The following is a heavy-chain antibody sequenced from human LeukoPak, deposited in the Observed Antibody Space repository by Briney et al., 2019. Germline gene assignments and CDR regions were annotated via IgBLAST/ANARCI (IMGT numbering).Heavy chain of an antibody. D-gene: IGHD1-26*01. Sequence: SQTLSLTCTVSGGSISSGHFYWSWIRQPAGEGLEWIGRIYTSGSPNYNPSLKSRVTISVDTSKNQFSLRLSSVTAADTAVYYCARGGIVGSRTNWFDPWGQGILVTVSS. CDR1: GGSISSGHFY. V-gene: IGHV4-61*02. J-gene: IGHJ5*02. CDR2: IYTSGSP. CDR3: ARGGIVGSRTNWFDP.